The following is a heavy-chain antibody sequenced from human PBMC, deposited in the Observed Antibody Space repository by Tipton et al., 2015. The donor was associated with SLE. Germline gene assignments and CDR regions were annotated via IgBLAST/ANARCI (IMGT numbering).Heavy chain of an antibody. Sequence: TLSLTCTVSGGSISSSTYYWGWIRQPPGKGLEWIGSIYYSGSTYYNPSLKSRVTISVDTSKNQFSLKLSSVTAADTAVYYCAKVRESPGYSSSWAFDYWGQGTLVTVSS. J-gene: IGHJ4*02. CDR1: GGSISSSTYY. CDR3: AKVRESPGYSSSWAFDY. V-gene: IGHV4-39*07. CDR2: IYYSGST. D-gene: IGHD6-13*01.